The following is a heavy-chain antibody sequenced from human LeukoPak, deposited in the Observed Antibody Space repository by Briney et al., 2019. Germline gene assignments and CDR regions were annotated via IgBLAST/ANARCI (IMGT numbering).Heavy chain of an antibody. CDR2: INPNSGGT. Sequence: ASVKVSCKASGYTFTGYYMHWVRQAPGQGLEWMGRINPNSGGTNYAQKFQGRVTMTRDTSISTAYMELSRLRSDDTAVYYCARTNYDILTGYSPHFDYWGQGTLVTASS. D-gene: IGHD3-9*01. J-gene: IGHJ4*02. CDR1: GYTFTGYY. V-gene: IGHV1-2*06. CDR3: ARTNYDILTGYSPHFDY.